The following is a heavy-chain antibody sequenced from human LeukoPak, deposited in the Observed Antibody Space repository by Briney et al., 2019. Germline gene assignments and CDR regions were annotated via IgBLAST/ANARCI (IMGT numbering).Heavy chain of an antibody. CDR2: LYSGGAT. V-gene: IGHV3-66*04. D-gene: IGHD6-19*01. J-gene: IGHJ4*02. CDR1: GFTVSSNY. Sequence: GGSLRLSCAVSGFTVSSNYMSWVRQAPGKELEWVSTLYSGGATYYADSVKGRFTISRDNSKNTVYLQMNSLRAEDTAGYYCARQDSGWYLGYWGQGTLVTVSS. CDR3: ARQDSGWYLGY.